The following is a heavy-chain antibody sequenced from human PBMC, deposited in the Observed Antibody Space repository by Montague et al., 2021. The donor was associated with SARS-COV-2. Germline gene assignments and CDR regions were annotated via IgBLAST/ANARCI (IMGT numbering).Heavy chain of an antibody. CDR1: GFSLSTSGMC. D-gene: IGHD3-9*01. CDR3: ARTHYDILPGYYYDMDV. Sequence: PALVKPTQTLTLTCTFSGFSLSTSGMCVSWIRQPPGKALEWLARIDWDDDKYYSTSLKTRLTISKDTSKNQVVLTMTNMVPVDTATYYCARTHYDILPGYYYDMDVWGQGTTVTVSS. J-gene: IGHJ6*02. V-gene: IGHV2-70*11. CDR2: IDWDDDK.